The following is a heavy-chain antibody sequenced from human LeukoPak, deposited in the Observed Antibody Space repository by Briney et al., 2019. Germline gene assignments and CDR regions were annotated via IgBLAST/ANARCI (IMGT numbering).Heavy chain of an antibody. CDR3: ARDAYVHNAFDI. V-gene: IGHV1-2*06. J-gene: IGHJ3*02. D-gene: IGHD1-1*01. CDR1: GYTFTGYY. Sequence: AXVKVSCKASGYTFTGYYMHWVRQAPGQGLEWMGRINPNSGGTNYAQKFQGRVTMTRDTSISTAYMELSRLRSDDTAVYYCARDAYVHNAFDIWGQGTMVTVSS. CDR2: INPNSGGT.